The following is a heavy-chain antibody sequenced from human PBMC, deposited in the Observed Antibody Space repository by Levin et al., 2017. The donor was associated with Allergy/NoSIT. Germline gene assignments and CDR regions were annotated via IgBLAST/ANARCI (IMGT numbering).Heavy chain of an antibody. J-gene: IGHJ4*02. CDR2: ISGSGGST. D-gene: IGHD3-10*02. V-gene: IGHV3-23*01. CDR1: GFTFSSYA. CDR3: AKDRVFGERTGYYFDY. Sequence: GESLKISCAASGFTFSSYAMSWVRQAPGKGLEWVSAISGSGGSTYYADSVKGRFTISRDNSKNTLYLQMNSLRAEDTAVYYCAKDRVFGERTGYYFDYWGQGTLVTVSS.